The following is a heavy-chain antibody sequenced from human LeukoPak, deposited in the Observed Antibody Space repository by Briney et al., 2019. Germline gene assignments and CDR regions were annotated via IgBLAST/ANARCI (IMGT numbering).Heavy chain of an antibody. CDR2: ISPNRT. V-gene: IGHV3-23*01. J-gene: IGHJ3*02. CDR3: VKEHVDRAFTRSFEI. CDR1: GFSFSTNP. Sequence: GGSLRLSCAASGFSFSTNPMSWVRQAPGEGLEWVSAISPNRTYYADPVRGRFTIYRDTYKNTVDLQINSPRAEDTAIYYCVKEHVDRAFTRSFEIWGQGTVVTVSS. D-gene: IGHD3-10*01.